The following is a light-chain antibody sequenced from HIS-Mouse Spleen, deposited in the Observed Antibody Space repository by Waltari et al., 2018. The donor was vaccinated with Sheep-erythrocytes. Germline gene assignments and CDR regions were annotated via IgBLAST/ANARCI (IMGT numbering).Light chain of an antibody. V-gene: IGLV2-23*01. J-gene: IGLJ3*02. CDR1: SSDVGSYNL. CDR2: EGS. Sequence: PGQSITISCTGTSSDVGSYNLVSWYQQHPGKAPKLMLYEGSKRPSGVSNRFSGSKSGNTASLTIAGLQAEDEADYYCCSYAGSSTPWVFGGGTKLTVL. CDR3: CSYAGSSTPWV.